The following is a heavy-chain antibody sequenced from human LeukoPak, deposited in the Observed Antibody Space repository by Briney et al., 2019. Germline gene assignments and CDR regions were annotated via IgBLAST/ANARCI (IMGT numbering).Heavy chain of an antibody. V-gene: IGHV3-48*04. CDR2: ISSSSSTI. J-gene: IGHJ3*02. Sequence: GSLRLSCAASGFTFSSYSMNWVRQAPGKGLEWVSYISSSSSTIYYADSVKGRFTISRDNAKNSLYLQMNSLRAEDTAVYYCAKVEDVVVPAAMSAFDIWGQGTMVTVSS. CDR1: GFTFSSYS. CDR3: AKVEDVVVPAAMSAFDI. D-gene: IGHD2-2*01.